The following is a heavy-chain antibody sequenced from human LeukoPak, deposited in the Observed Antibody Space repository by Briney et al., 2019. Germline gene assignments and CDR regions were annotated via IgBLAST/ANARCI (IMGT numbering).Heavy chain of an antibody. CDR2: IGVNT. CDR1: GFTFSNYA. Sequence: PGGSLRLSCAASGFTFSNYAMSWVRQAPGKGLEWVSAIGVNTYYADSVKGRFTISRDNSKNTLYLQMNSLRAEDTAVYYCAKDHYDFWSGIDYWGQGTLVTVSS. D-gene: IGHD3-3*01. J-gene: IGHJ4*02. CDR3: AKDHYDFWSGIDY. V-gene: IGHV3-23*01.